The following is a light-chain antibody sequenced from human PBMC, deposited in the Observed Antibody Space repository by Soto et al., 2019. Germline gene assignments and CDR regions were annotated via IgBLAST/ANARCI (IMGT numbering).Light chain of an antibody. CDR2: EVT. J-gene: IGLJ2*01. CDR3: NSYTSSTTLVL. V-gene: IGLV2-14*01. Sequence: QSVLTQPASVSGSPGQSITISCTGTSSDVGTYNFVSWYQQHPGKAPKLILYEVTDRPSGVSMRFSGSKSGNTASLTISGLQAEDEADYYCNSYTSSTTLVLFGGGTKLTVL. CDR1: SSDVGTYNF.